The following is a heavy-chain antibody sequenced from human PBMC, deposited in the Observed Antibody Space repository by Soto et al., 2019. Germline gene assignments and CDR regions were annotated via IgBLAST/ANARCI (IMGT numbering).Heavy chain of an antibody. CDR3: ARQGGRGWYLGYYYYMDV. CDR2: IYYSGST. Sequence: SETLSLTCTVSGGSISSSSYYWGWIRQPPGKGLEWIGSIYYSGSTYYNPSLKSRVTISVDTSKNQFSLKLSSVTAADTAVYYCARQGGRGWYLGYYYYMDVWGKGTTVTVSS. D-gene: IGHD6-19*01. CDR1: GGSISSSSYY. J-gene: IGHJ6*03. V-gene: IGHV4-39*01.